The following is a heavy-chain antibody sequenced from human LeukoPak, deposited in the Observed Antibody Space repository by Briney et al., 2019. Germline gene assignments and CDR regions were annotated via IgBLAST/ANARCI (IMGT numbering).Heavy chain of an antibody. CDR1: GYTFTGYY. D-gene: IGHD1-26*01. V-gene: IGHV1-2*02. Sequence: GASVMVSCKASGYTFTGYYMHWVRQAPGQGLVWMGWINPNSGGTNYAQKFQGRVTLTRDTYISTASMELCRLRSDDTAVYYCARDCGPCGDSGSYPIDYWGQGPLVTVSS. CDR3: ARDCGPCGDSGSYPIDY. J-gene: IGHJ4*02. CDR2: INPNSGGT.